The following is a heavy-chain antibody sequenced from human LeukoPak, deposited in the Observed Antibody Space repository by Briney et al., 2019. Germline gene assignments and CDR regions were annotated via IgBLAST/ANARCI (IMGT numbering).Heavy chain of an antibody. D-gene: IGHD2-15*01. CDR3: ARGLLDYYYYMDV. Sequence: ASVKVSCKASGGTFSSYAISWVRQAPGQGLEWMGGIIPIFGTANYAQKFQGRVTITTDESTSTAYMELSRLSSEDTAVYYCARGLLDYYYYMDVWGKGTTVTVSS. CDR1: GGTFSSYA. J-gene: IGHJ6*03. V-gene: IGHV1-69*05. CDR2: IIPIFGTA.